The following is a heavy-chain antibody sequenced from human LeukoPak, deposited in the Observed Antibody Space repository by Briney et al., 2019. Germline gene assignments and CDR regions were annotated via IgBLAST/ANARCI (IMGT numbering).Heavy chain of an antibody. J-gene: IGHJ4*02. CDR2: IKSKTDGWTT. CDR1: GFTFSNAW. V-gene: IGHV3-15*01. CDR3: ARGTSVQYFNWLDIDY. Sequence: PGGSLRLSCAASGFTFSNAWMSWVRQAPGKGLEWVGRIKSKTDGWTTDYAAPVKGRFTISRDDSKNTLYLQMNSLRAEDTAVYYCARGTSVQYFNWLDIDYWGQGTLVTVSS. D-gene: IGHD3-9*01.